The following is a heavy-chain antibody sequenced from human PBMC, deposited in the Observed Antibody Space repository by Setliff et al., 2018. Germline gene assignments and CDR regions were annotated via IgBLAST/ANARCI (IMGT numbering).Heavy chain of an antibody. Sequence: ASVKVSCKASGYTFTGYYFHWVRQAPGQGLEWMGWINPNNGDTKSAQKFQGRLTMTRDTSISTAYMELSSLRSDDTAVYYCARQDILTGYYAFDYWGQGTLVTVSS. CDR1: GYTFTGYY. CDR2: INPNNGDT. J-gene: IGHJ4*02. V-gene: IGHV1-2*02. CDR3: ARQDILTGYYAFDY. D-gene: IGHD3-9*01.